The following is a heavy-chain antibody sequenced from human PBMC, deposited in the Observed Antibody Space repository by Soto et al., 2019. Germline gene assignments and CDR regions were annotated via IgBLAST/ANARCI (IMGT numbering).Heavy chain of an antibody. D-gene: IGHD5-12*01. CDR3: ARRGGQRWLQFNDYYYSGMDV. CDR2: IYYSGST. J-gene: IGHJ6*02. V-gene: IGHV4-39*01. CDR1: GGSSSSSSYY. Sequence: TLETLSLTCTVSGGSSSSSSYYWGWIRQPPGKGLEWIGSIYYSGSTYYNPSLKSRVTISVDTSKNQFSLKLSSVTAADTAVYYCARRGGQRWLQFNDYYYSGMDVWGQGTTVTVSS.